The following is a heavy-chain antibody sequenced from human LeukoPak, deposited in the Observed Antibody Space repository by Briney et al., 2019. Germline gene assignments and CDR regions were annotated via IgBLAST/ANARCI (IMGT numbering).Heavy chain of an antibody. CDR2: IYYIGST. CDR1: GGSISTYY. J-gene: IGHJ6*02. Sequence: SSETLSLTCNVSGGSISTYYWSWIRQSPGRGLEWIGNIYYIGSTNYNPSLQSRVTMSVDTSKNQFSLNLSSVTAADTAVYYCAREACRKCWDTSMVRLYGMDVWGQGTTVTVSS. CDR3: AREACRKCWDTSMVRLYGMDV. D-gene: IGHD5-18*01. V-gene: IGHV4-59*01.